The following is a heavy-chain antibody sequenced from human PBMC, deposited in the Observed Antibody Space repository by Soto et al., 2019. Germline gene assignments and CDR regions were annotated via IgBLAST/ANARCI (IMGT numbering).Heavy chain of an antibody. V-gene: IGHV4-59*12. CDR1: NHPISAFY. CDR2: IHDSGRT. J-gene: IGHJ4*02. Sequence: SETMPPTCSLSNHPISAFYWTRVRQPPGQIQEWIGYIHDSGRTDYNPSLTSRATMSAATSKNQLSANLKSITAADPSLYYCVRVGVGIGNHFDSWGRGTLVTVS. D-gene: IGHD1-26*01. CDR3: VRVGVGIGNHFDS.